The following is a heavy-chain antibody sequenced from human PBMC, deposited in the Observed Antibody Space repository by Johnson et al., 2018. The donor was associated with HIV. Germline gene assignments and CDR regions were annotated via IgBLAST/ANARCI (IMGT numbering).Heavy chain of an antibody. D-gene: IGHD1-1*01. CDR2: IRYDGSNK. V-gene: IGHV3-30*02. J-gene: IGHJ3*02. CDR1: GFTFTTYG. Sequence: QVQLVESGGGVVQPGGSLRLSCAASGFTFTTYGMHWVRQAPGKGLEWVAFIRYDGSNKYYVASVKGRFTISRDNFKNTLYLQMNSLRAEDTAVYYCAREGTLGAFDIWGQGTMVTVSS. CDR3: AREGTLGAFDI.